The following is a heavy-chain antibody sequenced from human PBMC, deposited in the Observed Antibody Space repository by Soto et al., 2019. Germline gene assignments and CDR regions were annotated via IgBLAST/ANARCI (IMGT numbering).Heavy chain of an antibody. D-gene: IGHD2-2*01. CDR1: GFTVSSNY. J-gene: IGHJ6*02. Sequence: EVQLVESGGGLIQPGGSLRLSCAASGFTVSSNYMSWVRQAPGKGLEWVSVIYSGGSTYYADSVKGRFTISRDNSKNTLYLQMNSLRAEDTAVYYCARGPGVLVPAAMEGYYYGMDVWGQGTTVTVSS. CDR2: IYSGGST. CDR3: ARGPGVLVPAAMEGYYYGMDV. V-gene: IGHV3-53*01.